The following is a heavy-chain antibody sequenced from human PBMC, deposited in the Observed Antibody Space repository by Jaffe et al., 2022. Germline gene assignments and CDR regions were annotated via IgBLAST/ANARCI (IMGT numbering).Heavy chain of an antibody. CDR2: ISAYNGNT. D-gene: IGHD3-3*01. CDR3: ARDRRYDFWSGYYYDAFDI. Sequence: QVQLVQSGAEVKKPGASVKVSCKASGYTFTSYGISWVRQAPGQGLEWMGWISAYNGNTNYAQKLQGRVTMTTDTSTSTAYMELRSLRSDDTAVYYCARDRRYDFWSGYYYDAFDIWGQGTMVTVSS. CDR1: GYTFTSYG. V-gene: IGHV1-18*01. J-gene: IGHJ3*02.